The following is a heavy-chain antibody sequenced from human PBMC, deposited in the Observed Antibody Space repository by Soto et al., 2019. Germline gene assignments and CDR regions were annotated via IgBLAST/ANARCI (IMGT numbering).Heavy chain of an antibody. CDR2: IYHTGNT. CDR3: ASSYSGYLDN. Sequence: QVQLQESGPGLVKPSQTLSLTCSVSGGSMSSGAYYWNWIRQHPGKGLEGIASIYHTGNTDYNPSLRSRTTISVDTSENQFSLKLTSVTDADTAVYFGASSYSGYLDNWGQGTLVTVSS. CDR1: GGSMSSGAYY. V-gene: IGHV4-31*03. J-gene: IGHJ4*02. D-gene: IGHD3-22*01.